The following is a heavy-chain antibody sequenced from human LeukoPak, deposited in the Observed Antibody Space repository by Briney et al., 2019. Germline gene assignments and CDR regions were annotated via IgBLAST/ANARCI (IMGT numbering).Heavy chain of an antibody. CDR3: ARHAAVEGSSDWSPLWWFDP. D-gene: IGHD6-19*01. CDR2: MHHSGST. CDR1: GGSIRSYY. J-gene: IGHJ5*02. V-gene: IGHV4-59*08. Sequence: PSETLPLTRTVSGGSIRSYYWSWIRQPPGKGLEWIGYMHHSGSTKHNPYLKSRVTISVDTSKSQFSLKLSSVTAADTAVYYCARHAAVEGSSDWSPLWWFDPWGQGTLVTVSS.